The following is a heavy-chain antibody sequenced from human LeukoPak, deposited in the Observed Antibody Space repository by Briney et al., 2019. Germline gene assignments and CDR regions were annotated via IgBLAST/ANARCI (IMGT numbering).Heavy chain of an antibody. CDR1: GFTFGDYA. CDR2: IRSKAYGGTT. V-gene: IGHV3-49*04. J-gene: IGHJ6*03. D-gene: IGHD3-3*01. Sequence: GGSLRLSCTASGFTFGDYAMNWVRQAPGKGLEWVGFIRSKAYGGTTEYAASVKGRFTISRDDSKSIAYLQMNSLKTEDTAVYYCTRALEWLFVYYMDVWGKGTTVTVSS. CDR3: TRALEWLFVYYMDV.